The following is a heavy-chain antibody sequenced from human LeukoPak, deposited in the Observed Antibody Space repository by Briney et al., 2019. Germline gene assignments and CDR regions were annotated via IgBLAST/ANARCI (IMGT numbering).Heavy chain of an antibody. Sequence: GGSLRLSCAASGFTFSSYSMNWVRQAPGEGLEWVSSISSSSSYIYYADSAEGRFTISRDNAKNSLYLQMNSLRAEDTAVYYCARGKAPRDAFDIWGQGTMVTVSS. CDR2: ISSSSSYI. CDR3: ARGKAPRDAFDI. V-gene: IGHV3-21*01. J-gene: IGHJ3*02. CDR1: GFTFSSYS.